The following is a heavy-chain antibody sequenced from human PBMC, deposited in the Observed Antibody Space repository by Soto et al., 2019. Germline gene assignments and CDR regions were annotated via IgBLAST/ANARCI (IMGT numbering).Heavy chain of an antibody. V-gene: IGHV4-39*01. CDR3: ARRTVTTTDDYFDY. CDR2: IYYSGST. Sequence: QLQLQESGPGLVKPSETLSLTCTVSGGSITSSSYYWGWIRQPPGKGLEWIGSIYYSGSTSYNPSLTSRVTISVDSSKNQFSLKLSSVTAADTALYYCARRTVTTTDDYFDYWGQGTLVTVSS. D-gene: IGHD4-17*01. CDR1: GGSITSSSYY. J-gene: IGHJ4*02.